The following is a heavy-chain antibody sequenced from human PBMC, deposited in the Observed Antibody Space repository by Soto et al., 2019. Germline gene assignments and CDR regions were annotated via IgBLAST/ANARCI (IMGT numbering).Heavy chain of an antibody. CDR3: ARGLLPYCSGGSCYFYYYYGMDV. V-gene: IGHV1-2*02. CDR1: GYTFTGYY. CDR2: INPNSGGT. Sequence: ASVKVSCKASGYTFTGYYMHWVRQAPGQGLEWMGWINPNSGGTNYAQKFQGRVTMTRDTSISTAYMELSRLRSDDTAVYYCARGLLPYCSGGSCYFYYYYGMDVWGQGTTVTVSS. D-gene: IGHD2-15*01. J-gene: IGHJ6*02.